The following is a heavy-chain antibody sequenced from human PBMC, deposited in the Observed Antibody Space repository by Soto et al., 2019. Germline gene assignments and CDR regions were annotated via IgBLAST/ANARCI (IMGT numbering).Heavy chain of an antibody. CDR3: ARDEGQYSYSSGWYSAAGDY. J-gene: IGHJ4*02. Sequence: GGSLRLSCAASGFSFSSYGVHWVRQAPGKGLEWVAVIWYDGSNKYYADSVKGRFTISRDNSKNTLYLQMNSLRAEDTAVYYCARDEGQYSYSSGWYSAAGDYWGQGTLVTVSS. V-gene: IGHV3-33*01. D-gene: IGHD6-19*01. CDR1: GFSFSSYG. CDR2: IWYDGSNK.